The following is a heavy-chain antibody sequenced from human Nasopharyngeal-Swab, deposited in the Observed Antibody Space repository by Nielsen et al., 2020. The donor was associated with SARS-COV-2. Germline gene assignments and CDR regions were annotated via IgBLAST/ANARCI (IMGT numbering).Heavy chain of an antibody. CDR3: ARGYYDFWSGYYSKQNWFDP. V-gene: IGHV4-34*01. Sequence: SETLSLTCAVYGGSFSDYYWSWIRQPPGKGLKWIGEINHSGSTNYNPSLKSRVTISVDTSKNQFSLKLSSVTAADTAVYYCARGYYDFWSGYYSKQNWFDPWGQGTLVTVSS. CDR1: GGSFSDYY. CDR2: INHSGST. D-gene: IGHD3-3*01. J-gene: IGHJ5*02.